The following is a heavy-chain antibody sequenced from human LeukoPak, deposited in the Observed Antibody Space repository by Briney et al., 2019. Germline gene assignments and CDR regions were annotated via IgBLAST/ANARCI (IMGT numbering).Heavy chain of an antibody. V-gene: IGHV3-64*01. CDR2: ISSDGGST. CDR3: ARVGSGYYTDY. Sequence: PGGSLRLSCAASGFTFSSYAMYWVRQAPGKGLEYVSAISSDGGSTYYANSVEGRFTISRDNSKNTLYLQMGSLRAEDMAVYYCARVGSGYYTDYWGQGTLVTVSS. CDR1: GFTFSSYA. D-gene: IGHD3-3*01. J-gene: IGHJ4*02.